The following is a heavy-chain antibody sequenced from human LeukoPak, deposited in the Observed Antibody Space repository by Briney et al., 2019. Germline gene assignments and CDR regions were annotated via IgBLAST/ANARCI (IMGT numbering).Heavy chain of an antibody. Sequence: PSETLSLTCAVYGGSFGGYYWSWIRQPPGKELEWIGEINHIGSTNYNPSLKSRVTISVDTSRNQFSLKLSSVTAADTAVYYCVTAKYYYDSSGPTFDYWGQGTLVTVSS. D-gene: IGHD3-22*01. CDR3: VTAKYYYDSSGPTFDY. CDR2: INHIGST. J-gene: IGHJ4*02. V-gene: IGHV4-34*01. CDR1: GGSFGGYY.